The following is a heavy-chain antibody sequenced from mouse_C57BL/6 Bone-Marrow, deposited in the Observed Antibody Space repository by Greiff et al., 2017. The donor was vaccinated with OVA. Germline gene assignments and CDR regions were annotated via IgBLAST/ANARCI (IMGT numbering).Heavy chain of an antibody. CDR3: TRFYYYGSSYDWFAY. CDR2: IDPETGGT. Sequence: QVQLQQSGAELVRPGASVTLSCKASGYTFTDYEMHWVKQTPVHGLEWIGAIDPETGGTAYNQKFKGKAILTADKSSSTAYMELRSLTSEDSAVYYCTRFYYYGSSYDWFAYWGQGTLVTVSA. CDR1: GYTFTDYE. D-gene: IGHD1-1*01. J-gene: IGHJ3*01. V-gene: IGHV1-15*01.